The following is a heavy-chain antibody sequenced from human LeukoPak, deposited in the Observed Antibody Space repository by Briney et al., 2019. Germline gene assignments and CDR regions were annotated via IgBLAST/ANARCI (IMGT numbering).Heavy chain of an antibody. CDR1: GFTVSNNY. CDR2: IYSGGST. Sequence: GGSLRLSCAASGFTVSNNYMSWVRQAPGQGLDWVSVIYSGGSTYYADSVKGRFTISRDSSKNTLYLQMNSLRADDTAVYYCATSRGRGALDLWGQGTMVIVSS. V-gene: IGHV3-53*01. CDR3: ATSRGRGALDL. J-gene: IGHJ3*01.